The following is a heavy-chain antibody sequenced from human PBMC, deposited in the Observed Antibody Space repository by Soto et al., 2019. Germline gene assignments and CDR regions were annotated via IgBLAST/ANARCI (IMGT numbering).Heavy chain of an antibody. D-gene: IGHD1-26*01. CDR1: GFTFSSYE. Sequence: QSGGSLRLSGAASGFTFSSYEMNWVRQAPGKGLEWVSYISSSGSTIYYADSVKGRFTISRDNAKNSLYLQMNSLRAEDTAVYYCARVFDSGVVPWGQGTLVTVSS. V-gene: IGHV3-48*03. J-gene: IGHJ5*02. CDR3: ARVFDSGVVP. CDR2: ISSSGSTI.